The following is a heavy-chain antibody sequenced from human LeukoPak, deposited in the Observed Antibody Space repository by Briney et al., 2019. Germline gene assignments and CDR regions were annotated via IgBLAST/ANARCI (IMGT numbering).Heavy chain of an antibody. CDR1: GGSISSYY. J-gene: IGHJ4*02. D-gene: IGHD1-1*01. V-gene: IGHV4-59*01. Sequence: SETLSLTCTVSGGSISSYYWNWIRQPPGKGLEWIGHIYYSGSTNYNPSLKSRVTISVDTSKNQFSLKLSSVTAADTAVYYCVRVNWNPDYWGQGTLVTVSS. CDR2: IYYSGST. CDR3: VRVNWNPDY.